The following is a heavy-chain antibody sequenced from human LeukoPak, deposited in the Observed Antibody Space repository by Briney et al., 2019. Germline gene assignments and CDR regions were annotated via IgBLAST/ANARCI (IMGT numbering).Heavy chain of an antibody. J-gene: IGHJ4*02. V-gene: IGHV3-72*01. CDR2: TTNKAKSYTT. CDR3: ASVSAGLIEY. CDR1: GFCFSDHY. Sequence: GGSLRLSCVASGFCFSDHYMDWVRQAPGKGLEWVGRTTNKAKSYTTEYAASVKGRFSISRDDSKNSLYLQMNSLKTEDTAVYYCASVSAGLIEYWGQGTLVSVSS. D-gene: IGHD3-16*01.